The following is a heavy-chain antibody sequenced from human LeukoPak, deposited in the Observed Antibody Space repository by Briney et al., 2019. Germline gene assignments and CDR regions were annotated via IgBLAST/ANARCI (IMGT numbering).Heavy chain of an antibody. J-gene: IGHJ4*02. CDR3: VKDALWEAPH. Sequence: GGSLRLSCAASGFTFSNFAMSWVRQAPGKGLEWVSAIRTGGDSTYYADSVKGRFTISRDNSKNTLSLQMNSLRAEDTAVYYGVKDALWEAPHWGQGTLVTVSS. CDR1: GFTFSNFA. CDR2: IRTGGDST. V-gene: IGHV3-23*01. D-gene: IGHD1-26*01.